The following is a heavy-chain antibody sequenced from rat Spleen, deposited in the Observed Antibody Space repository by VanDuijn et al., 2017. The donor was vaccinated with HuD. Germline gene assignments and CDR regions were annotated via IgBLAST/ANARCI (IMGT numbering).Heavy chain of an antibody. CDR3: ASVNYPREDWFAY. J-gene: IGHJ3*01. CDR2: ITYSGGT. D-gene: IGHD1-4*01. CDR1: GYSITTNY. Sequence: EVQLQESGPGLVKPSQSLSLTCSVTGYSITTNYWGWVRKFPGNKMEWIGHITYSGGTSYNPSLKSRISITRDTSKNQFFLQLNSVITEDTATYYCASVNYPREDWFAYWGQGTLVTVSS. V-gene: IGHV3-1*01.